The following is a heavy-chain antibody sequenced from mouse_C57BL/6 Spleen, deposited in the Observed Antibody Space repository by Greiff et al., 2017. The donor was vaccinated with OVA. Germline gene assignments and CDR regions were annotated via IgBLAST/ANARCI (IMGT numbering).Heavy chain of an antibody. CDR1: GYTFTSYW. J-gene: IGHJ3*01. Sequence: QVQLQQPGAELVRPGSSVKLSCKASGYTFTSYWMDWVKQRPGQGLEWIGNIYPSDSETHYNQKFKDKATLTVDKSSSSAYMQLSRLSSEDSAVYYCAMIYYDYDGPPYWGQGTLVTVSA. D-gene: IGHD2-4*01. CDR3: AMIYYDYDGPPY. V-gene: IGHV1-61*01. CDR2: IYPSDSET.